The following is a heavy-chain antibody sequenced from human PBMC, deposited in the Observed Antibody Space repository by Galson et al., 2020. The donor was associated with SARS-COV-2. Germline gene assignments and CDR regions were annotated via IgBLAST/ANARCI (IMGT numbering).Heavy chain of an antibody. CDR3: ATGCLWWLPAPPLRSNDAFDI. D-gene: IGHD2-21*01. J-gene: IGHJ3*02. CDR2: FDPEDGET. Sequence: ASVKVPCKVSGYTLTELSMHWVRQAPGKGLEWMGGFDPEDGETNYAQKFQGRVTMTENTSTDTAYMELSSLRSEDTAVYYCATGCLWWLPAPPLRSNDAFDIWGQGTRVTVSS. V-gene: IGHV1-24*01. CDR1: GYTLTELS.